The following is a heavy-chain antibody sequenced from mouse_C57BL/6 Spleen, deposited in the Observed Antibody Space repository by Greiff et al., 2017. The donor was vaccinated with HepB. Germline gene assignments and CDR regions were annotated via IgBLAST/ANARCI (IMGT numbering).Heavy chain of an antibody. V-gene: IGHV1-55*01. CDR3: ARSGHSEDY. Sequence: QVQLQQSGAELVKPGASVKMSCKASGYTFTSYWITWVKQRPGQGLEWIGNIYPGSGSTNYNEKFKSKATLTVDTSSSTAYMQLSSLTSEDSAVYYCARSGHSEDYWGQGTTLTVSS. D-gene: IGHD3-1*01. J-gene: IGHJ2*01. CDR2: IYPGSGST. CDR1: GYTFTSYW.